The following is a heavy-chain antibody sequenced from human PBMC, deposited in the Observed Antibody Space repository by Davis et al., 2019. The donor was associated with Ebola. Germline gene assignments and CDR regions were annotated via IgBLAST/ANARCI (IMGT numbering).Heavy chain of an antibody. CDR3: ARAQFGDVVLDY. CDR1: GFTFRTYD. CDR2: IGTAGDT. V-gene: IGHV3-13*01. Sequence: PGGSLRLSCAASGFTFRTYDMHWVRHTTGKGLEWVSVIGTAGDTYYRGSVKGRFTISRENARNSLYLQMNSLTAGDTAVYYCARAQFGDVVLDYWGQGTLVTVS. J-gene: IGHJ4*02. D-gene: IGHD4-17*01.